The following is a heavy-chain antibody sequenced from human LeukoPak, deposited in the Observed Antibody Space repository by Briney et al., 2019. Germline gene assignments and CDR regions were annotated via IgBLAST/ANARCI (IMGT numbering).Heavy chain of an antibody. CDR2: IYYSGST. J-gene: IGHJ4*02. Sequence: SQTLSLTCTVSGGSISSSSYYWGWIRQPPGKGLEWIGSIYYSGSTYYNPSLKSRVTISVDTSKNQFSLKLSSVTAADTAVYYCARRGVVPAATKYYFDYWGQGTLVTVSS. V-gene: IGHV4-39*01. CDR1: GGSISSSSYY. CDR3: ARRGVVPAATKYYFDY. D-gene: IGHD2-2*01.